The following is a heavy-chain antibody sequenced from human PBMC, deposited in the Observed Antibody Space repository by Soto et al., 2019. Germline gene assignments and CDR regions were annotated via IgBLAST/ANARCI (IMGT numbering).Heavy chain of an antibody. CDR2: IYYSGST. V-gene: IGHV4-31*03. D-gene: IGHD2-15*01. J-gene: IGHJ4*02. CDR3: ARGPVARYCSGGSCYSFYLDY. CDR1: GVSISSGGYY. Sequence: SETLSLTCTVSGVSISSGGYYWSWIRQHPGKGLEWIGYIYYSGSTYYNPSLKSRVTISVDTSKNQFSLKLSSVTAADTAVYYCARGPVARYCSGGSCYSFYLDYWGQGTLVTVSS.